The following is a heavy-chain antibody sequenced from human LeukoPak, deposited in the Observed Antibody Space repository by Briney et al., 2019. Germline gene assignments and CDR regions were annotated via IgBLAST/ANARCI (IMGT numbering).Heavy chain of an antibody. CDR3: ARDPGWYAANWFDP. CDR1: GGSISSGSYY. CDR2: IDTSGST. Sequence: SQTLSLTCTVSGGSISSGSYYWSWVRQPAGKGLEWIGRIDTSGSTNYNPSLKSRVTISVDRSKNQFSMKLSSVTAADTAVYYCARDPGWYAANWFDPWGQGTLVTGSS. V-gene: IGHV4-61*02. J-gene: IGHJ5*02. D-gene: IGHD6-13*01.